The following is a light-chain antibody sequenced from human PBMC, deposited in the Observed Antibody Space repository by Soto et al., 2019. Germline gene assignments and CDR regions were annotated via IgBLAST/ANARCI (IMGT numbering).Light chain of an antibody. CDR3: SSYSSSSTLMI. J-gene: IGLJ2*01. CDR2: DVS. CDR1: TSDIGAYNY. V-gene: IGLV2-14*03. Sequence: QAASVSGSPGQSITISCTGTTSDIGAYNYVSWYQHHPGKAPKVMIYDVSNRPSGVSIRFSGSKSGTTASLTISGLRAEDEADYYCSSYSSSSTLMIFGGATKLTVL.